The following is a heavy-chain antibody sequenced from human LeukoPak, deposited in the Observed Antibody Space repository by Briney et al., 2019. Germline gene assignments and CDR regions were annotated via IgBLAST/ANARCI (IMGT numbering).Heavy chain of an antibody. V-gene: IGHV4-4*07. J-gene: IGHJ4*02. CDR2: IYTSGST. D-gene: IGHD5-12*01. CDR1: GRSISSYY. CDR3: ARDGYSGYDWPQYFDY. Sequence: SDTLSLTCTVSGRSISSYYWSWLRQPAGKGLEWVGRIYTSGSTNYNPSLKSRVTMSVDTSKNQFSLKLSSVTAADTAVYYCARDGYSGYDWPQYFDYWGQGTLVTGSS.